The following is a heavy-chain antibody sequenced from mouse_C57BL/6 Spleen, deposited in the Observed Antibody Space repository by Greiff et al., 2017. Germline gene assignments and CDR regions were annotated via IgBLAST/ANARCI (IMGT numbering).Heavy chain of an antibody. CDR3: ARTNWDYAMDY. J-gene: IGHJ4*01. V-gene: IGHV1-64*01. CDR2: IHPISGST. CDR1: GYTFTSYW. Sequence: QVQLQQSGAELVKPGASVKLSCKASGYTFTSYWMHWVRQRPGQGLEWIGLIHPISGSTNYNEKFTSKATLTVDKSSSTAYMQLSSLTSEDSAVYYCARTNWDYAMDYWGQGTSVTVSS. D-gene: IGHD4-1*01.